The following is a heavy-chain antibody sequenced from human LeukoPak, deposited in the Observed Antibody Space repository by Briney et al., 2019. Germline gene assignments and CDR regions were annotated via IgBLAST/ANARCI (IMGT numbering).Heavy chain of an antibody. D-gene: IGHD4-23*01. V-gene: IGHV5-51*01. CDR1: GHSFTSYW. CDR3: ARLDDYGGNVAWFDP. Sequence: GESLKISCKGSGHSFTSYWIGWVRQMPGKGLEWMGIIYPGDSDTRYSPSFQGQVTISADKSISTAYLQWSSLKASDTAMYYCARLDDYGGNVAWFDPWGQGTLVTVSS. J-gene: IGHJ5*02. CDR2: IYPGDSDT.